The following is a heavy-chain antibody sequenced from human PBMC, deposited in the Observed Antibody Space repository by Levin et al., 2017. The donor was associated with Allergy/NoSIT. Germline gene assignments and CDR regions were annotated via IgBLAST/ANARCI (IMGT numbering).Heavy chain of an antibody. Sequence: GALRLSCAASGFQFSLYGMHWVRQAPGRGLEWVALIVFDGNDQYYADSVKGRFTISRDNSKNTLYLQMSSLRENDTAIYYCAKRGYCSGNTCQSHDAIDVWGQGTLVIVSS. J-gene: IGHJ3*01. CDR3: AKRGYCSGNTCQSHDAIDV. D-gene: IGHD2-15*01. CDR1: GFQFSLYG. V-gene: IGHV3-30*18. CDR2: IVFDGNDQ.